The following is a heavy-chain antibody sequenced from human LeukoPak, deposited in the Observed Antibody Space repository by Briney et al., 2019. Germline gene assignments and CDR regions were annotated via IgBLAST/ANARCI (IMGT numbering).Heavy chain of an antibody. V-gene: IGHV1-69*01. CDR2: IIPIFGTA. Sequence: ASVKVSCKASGGTFSSYAISWVRQAPGQGLEWMGGIIPIFGTANYAQKFQGRVTITADESTSTAYMELSSLRSEDTAVYYCARVGYYDSSGYPTYFDYWGQGTLVTVSS. D-gene: IGHD3-22*01. CDR3: ARVGYYDSSGYPTYFDY. CDR1: GGTFSSYA. J-gene: IGHJ4*02.